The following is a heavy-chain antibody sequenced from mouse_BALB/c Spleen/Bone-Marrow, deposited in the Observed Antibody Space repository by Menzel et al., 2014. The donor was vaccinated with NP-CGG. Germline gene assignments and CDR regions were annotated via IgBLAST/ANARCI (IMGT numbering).Heavy chain of an antibody. J-gene: IGHJ3*01. V-gene: IGHV4-1*02. D-gene: IGHD1-1*01. CDR3: ARLSYYGGFAY. CDR1: GFDFSGFW. CDR2: INPDSSTI. Sequence: EVKLQESGGGLVQPGRSLKISCAASGFDFSGFWMGWVRLAPGKGLEWIGEINPDSSTINYTPSLKDRFIISRDNAKNSLYLQMSKVRSEDTALYYCARLSYYGGFAYWGQGTLVTVSA.